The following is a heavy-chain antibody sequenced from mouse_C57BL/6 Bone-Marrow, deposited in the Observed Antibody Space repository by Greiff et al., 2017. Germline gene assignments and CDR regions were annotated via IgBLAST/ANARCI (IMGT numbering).Heavy chain of an antibody. CDR1: GYTFTSYW. CDR3: ARRELPTVVPDFDY. D-gene: IGHD1-1*01. Sequence: VQLQQPGAELVRPGTSVKLSCKASGYTFTSYWMHWVKQRPGQGLEWIGVIDPSDSYTNYNQKFKGKATLTVDTSSSTAYMQLSSLTSEDSAVXYCARRELPTVVPDFDYWGQGTTLTVSS. CDR2: IDPSDSYT. J-gene: IGHJ2*01. V-gene: IGHV1-59*01.